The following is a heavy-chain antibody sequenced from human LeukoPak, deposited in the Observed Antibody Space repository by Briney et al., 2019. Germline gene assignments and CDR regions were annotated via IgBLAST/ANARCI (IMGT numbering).Heavy chain of an antibody. V-gene: IGHV4-59*01. J-gene: IGHJ5*02. Sequence: SETLSIICTVSGGSISSYYCSWIRQPPGKGLEWIGYFSYSGSTDYNPSLKSRVSISVDTSKSQFSLKLSSVTAADTALYYCARDLTGRSWFDPWGQGTLVTVSS. CDR3: ARDLTGRSWFDP. CDR1: GGSISSYY. CDR2: FSYSGST. D-gene: IGHD1-1*01.